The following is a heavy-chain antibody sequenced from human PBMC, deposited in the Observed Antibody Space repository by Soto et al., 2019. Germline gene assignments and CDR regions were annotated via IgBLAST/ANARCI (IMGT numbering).Heavy chain of an antibody. D-gene: IGHD3-10*01. CDR2: LRGTGDSS. Sequence: EVQLLESGGGLVQPGGSLSLSCAASGFTFGSYAMRWVRQAPGKGLEWVSLLRGTGDSSEYANSVKGRFTISRDYSKTTVFLQMNSLRAEDTAVYFGAKDNVNYGSGSFSHWGQGTLVTVSS. J-gene: IGHJ4*02. V-gene: IGHV3-23*01. CDR3: AKDNVNYGSGSFSH. CDR1: GFTFGSYA.